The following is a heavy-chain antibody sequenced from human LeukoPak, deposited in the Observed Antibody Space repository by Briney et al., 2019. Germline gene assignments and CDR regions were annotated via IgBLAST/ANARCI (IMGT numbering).Heavy chain of an antibody. D-gene: IGHD2/OR15-2a*01. Sequence: GGSLRLSCAASGFTFSSYSMNWVRQAPGKGLEWDSSISSSSSYINYADSVKGRFTISRDNAKNSLYLLMNSLRAEDTAVYYCARQNSQLAFDIWGQGTMVTVSS. V-gene: IGHV3-21*01. CDR3: ARQNSQLAFDI. J-gene: IGHJ3*02. CDR1: GFTFSSYS. CDR2: ISSSSSYI.